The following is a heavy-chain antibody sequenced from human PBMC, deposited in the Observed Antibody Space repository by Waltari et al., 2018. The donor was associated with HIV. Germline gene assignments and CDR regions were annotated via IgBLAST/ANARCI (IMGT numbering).Heavy chain of an antibody. J-gene: IGHJ4*02. D-gene: IGHD4-4*01. CDR1: EFTFSSYW. CDR3: AIFAIIDYCTTRRGY. Sequence: EVQLLESGAGVVQPVWCLRLSCATSEFTFSSYWMNWVRQAPRKGPIGRAPVTRCVGSTTCPESAKTRFTTSGVDAKNPRYPVMNSLSVEDTDVYYCAIFAIIDYCTTRRGYWRQGTLVTVSS. V-gene: IGHV3-74*01. CDR2: VTRCVGST.